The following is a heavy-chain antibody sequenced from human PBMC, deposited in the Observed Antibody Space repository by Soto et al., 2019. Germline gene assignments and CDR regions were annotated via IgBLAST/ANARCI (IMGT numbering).Heavy chain of an antibody. D-gene: IGHD1-1*01. Sequence: SETLSLTCAVYGGSFSGYYWSWIRQPPGKGLEWIGEINHSGSTNYNPSLKSRVTISVDTSKNQFSLKLSSVTAADTAVYYCARVRGTSTPALRVDVWGKGTTVTVS. V-gene: IGHV4-34*01. CDR3: ARVRGTSTPALRVDV. CDR1: GGSFSGYY. J-gene: IGHJ6*03. CDR2: INHSGST.